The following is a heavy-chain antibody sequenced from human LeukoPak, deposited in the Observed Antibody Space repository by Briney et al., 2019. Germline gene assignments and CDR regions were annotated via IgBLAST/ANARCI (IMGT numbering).Heavy chain of an antibody. CDR2: INAGNGNT. CDR1: GYTFTSYA. J-gene: IGHJ6*02. D-gene: IGHD6-13*01. V-gene: IGHV1-3*01. CDR3: ARSGPGSSSWYGGYYYGMDV. Sequence: ASVKVSCKASGYTFTSYAMHWVRQAPAQRLEWMGWINAGNGNTKYSQKFQGRVTITRDTSASTAYMELSSLRSEDTAVYYCARSGPGSSSWYGGYYYGMDVWGQGTTVTVSS.